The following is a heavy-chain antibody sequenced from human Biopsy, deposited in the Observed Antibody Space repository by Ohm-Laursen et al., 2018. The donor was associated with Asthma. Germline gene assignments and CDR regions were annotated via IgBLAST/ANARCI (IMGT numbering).Heavy chain of an antibody. V-gene: IGHV4-39*01. CDR2: TYYGGTT. Sequence: SETLPLTCIVSGGSISSSHFQWGWIRQPPGKGLEWIGNTYYGGTTYYNPSLKSRVTVSADTSKNQFSLKLTSVTAADTAVYYCVRGSSSWHHGPFHYYYGLDVWGQGTTATVSS. J-gene: IGHJ6*02. D-gene: IGHD6-13*01. CDR3: VRGSSSWHHGPFHYYYGLDV. CDR1: GGSISSSHFQ.